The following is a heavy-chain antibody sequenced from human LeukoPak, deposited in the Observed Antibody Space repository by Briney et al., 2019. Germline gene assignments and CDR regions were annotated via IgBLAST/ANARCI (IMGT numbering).Heavy chain of an antibody. D-gene: IGHD3-10*02. J-gene: IGHJ4*02. V-gene: IGHV3-23*01. Sequence: PGGSLRLSCAASGFSFRSFSMTWVRQAPGKGLEWVSAISGSGSHTYYADSVRGRFTISRDNSKSTLYLQMNSLRAEDTAVYYCAKDVRGYNRPFDYWGQGTLVTVSS. CDR2: ISGSGSHT. CDR1: GFSFRSFS. CDR3: AKDVRGYNRPFDY.